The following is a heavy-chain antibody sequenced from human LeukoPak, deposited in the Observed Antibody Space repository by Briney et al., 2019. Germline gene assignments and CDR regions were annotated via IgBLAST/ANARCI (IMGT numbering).Heavy chain of an antibody. CDR3: ARGPHSSGWYSFDY. J-gene: IGHJ4*02. CDR2: IYTSGST. CDR1: GGSISSYY. V-gene: IGHV4-4*07. Sequence: SETLSLTCTVSGGSISSYYWSWIRQPAGKGLEWIGRIYTSGSTTYNPSLKSRVTLSVDTSKNQSSLKVTSVTAADTAVYYCARGPHSSGWYSFDYWGQGTLVTVSS. D-gene: IGHD6-19*01.